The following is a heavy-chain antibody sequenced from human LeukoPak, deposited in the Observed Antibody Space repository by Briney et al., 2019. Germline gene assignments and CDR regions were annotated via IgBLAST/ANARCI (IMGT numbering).Heavy chain of an antibody. D-gene: IGHD2/OR15-2a*01. CDR1: GYTFTGYY. CDR3: AGASMVFRALWFDP. J-gene: IGHJ5*02. Sequence: ASVKVSCKASGYTFTGYYMHWVRQAPGQGLEWMGWINPNSGGTNYAQKFQGRVTMTRDTSISTAYMELSRLRSDDTAVYYCAGASMVFRALWFDPWGQGTLVTVSS. V-gene: IGHV1-2*02. CDR2: INPNSGGT.